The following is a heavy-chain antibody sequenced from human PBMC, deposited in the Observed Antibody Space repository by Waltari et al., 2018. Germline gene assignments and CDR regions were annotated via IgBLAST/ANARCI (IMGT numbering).Heavy chain of an antibody. CDR3: AKSPRPYTSGCLFDQ. D-gene: IGHD6-25*01. CDR1: GFTFSTYV. CDR2: ISDAGSYE. V-gene: IGHV3-30*18. Sequence: QVQLVESGGGVVQPGRSLRLSCAASGFTFSTYVMHWVRQAPGTGLEWVTVISDAGSYEYYTSSVKGRFTISRDNSKNTLYLQMNSLRAEDTALYYCAKSPRPYTSGCLFDQWGQGTLVTVSS. J-gene: IGHJ4*02.